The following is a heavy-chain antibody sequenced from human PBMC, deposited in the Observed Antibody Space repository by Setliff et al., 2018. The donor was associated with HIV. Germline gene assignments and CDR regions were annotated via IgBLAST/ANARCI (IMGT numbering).Heavy chain of an antibody. D-gene: IGHD2-8*02. CDR3: ARVSKTYWYSIPRDYYHHMDV. CDR1: GGSINSTSYY. CDR2: IYHTGST. V-gene: IGHV4-39*01. Sequence: SETLSLTCTVSGGSINSTSYYWGWIRQPPGNGLEWIGSIYHTGSTYYKPSLKSRVTISVDTSKSQFSLKLSSVSAADTAVYYCARVSKTYWYSIPRDYYHHMDVWGKGTTVTVS. J-gene: IGHJ6*03.